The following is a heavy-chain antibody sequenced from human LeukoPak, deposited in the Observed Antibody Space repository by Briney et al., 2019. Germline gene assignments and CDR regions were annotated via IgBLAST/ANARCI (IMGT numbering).Heavy chain of an antibody. D-gene: IGHD3-10*01. CDR1: GGSISSSSYY. J-gene: IGHJ6*03. Sequence: SETLSLTCTVSGGSISSSSYYWGWIRQPPGKGLEWIGRIYYSGSTYYNPSLKSRVTISVDTPKNQFSLKLSSVTAADTAVYYCARAAVYGSGSYLDVWGKGTTVTVSS. V-gene: IGHV4-39*07. CDR2: IYYSGST. CDR3: ARAAVYGSGSYLDV.